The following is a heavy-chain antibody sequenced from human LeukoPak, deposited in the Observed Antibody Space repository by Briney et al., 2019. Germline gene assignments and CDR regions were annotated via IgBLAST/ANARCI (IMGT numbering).Heavy chain of an antibody. CDR2: INHSGST. D-gene: IGHD6-19*01. Sequence: SETLSLTCAVYGGSFSGYYWSWIRQPPGKGLEWIGEINHSGSTNYTPSLKSRVTISVDTSKNQFSLKLSSVTAADTAVYHCARLRLVSSGWYPMADSWGQGTLVTVSS. V-gene: IGHV4-34*01. CDR1: GGSFSGYY. CDR3: ARLRLVSSGWYPMADS. J-gene: IGHJ4*02.